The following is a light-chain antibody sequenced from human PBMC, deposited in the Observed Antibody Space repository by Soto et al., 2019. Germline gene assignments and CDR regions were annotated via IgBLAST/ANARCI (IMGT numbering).Light chain of an antibody. V-gene: IGKV2-30*01. CDR1: QSLVFSDGNTY. J-gene: IGKJ4*01. CDR3: MQATQFPLT. Sequence: DVVLTQSPLSLPVTLGQPASISCRSSQSLVFSDGNTYLNWFHQRPGQSPRRLIYKVSNRDSGVPDRFSGSGSGTDFTLKISRVEAEDVGVYYCMQATQFPLTFGGGTKVDIK. CDR2: KVS.